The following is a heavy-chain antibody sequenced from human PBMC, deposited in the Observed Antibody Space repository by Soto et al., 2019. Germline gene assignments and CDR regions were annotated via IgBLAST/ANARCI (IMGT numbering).Heavy chain of an antibody. J-gene: IGHJ4*02. CDR2: IYYSGST. CDR1: GGSISSSSYY. Sequence: SETLSLTCTVSGGSISSSSYYWGWIRQPPGKGLEWIGSIYYSGSTYYDPSLKSRVTISVDTSKNQFSLKLSSVTAADTAVYYCANGRYSSSHSSVGYFDYWGQGTLVTVSS. CDR3: ANGRYSSSHSSVGYFDY. D-gene: IGHD6-13*01. V-gene: IGHV4-39*01.